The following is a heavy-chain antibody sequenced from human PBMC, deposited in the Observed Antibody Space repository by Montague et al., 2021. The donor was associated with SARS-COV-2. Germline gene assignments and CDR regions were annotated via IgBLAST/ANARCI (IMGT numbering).Heavy chain of an antibody. CDR3: ARERWAVGVSFDC. CDR2: TYYRSRWSN. Sequence: CAISGDSVSSNRATWHWIRQSPSRGLEWLGRTYYRSRWSNDYAVSVRSRIIINPDTSTNQFSLQLSSVTPEDTAVYFCARERWAVGVSFDCWGQGTLVTVSS. CDR1: GDSVSSNRAT. D-gene: IGHD1-26*01. J-gene: IGHJ4*02. V-gene: IGHV6-1*01.